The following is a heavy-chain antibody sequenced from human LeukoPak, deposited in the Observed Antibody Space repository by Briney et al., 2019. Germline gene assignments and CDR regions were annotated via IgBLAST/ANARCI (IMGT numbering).Heavy chain of an antibody. J-gene: IGHJ5*02. D-gene: IGHD1-1*01. CDR2: IKPSGGNT. CDR1: GGTFSSYA. Sequence: ASVKVSCKASGGTFSSYAISWVRQAPGQGLEWMGIIKPSGGNTNYAQKFQGRVTMTRDTSTSTVYMELRSLRSDDTAVYYCARFVNNWNDHNWFDPWGQGTLVTVSS. CDR3: ARFVNNWNDHNWFDP. V-gene: IGHV1-46*01.